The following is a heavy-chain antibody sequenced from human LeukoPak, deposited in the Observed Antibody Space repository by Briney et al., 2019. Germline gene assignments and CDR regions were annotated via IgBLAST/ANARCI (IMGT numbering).Heavy chain of an antibody. V-gene: IGHV3-23*01. D-gene: IGHD3-10*01. CDR1: GFTFRSYA. Sequence: PGGSLRLSCAASGFTFRSYAMSWVRQAPGKGLEWVSAISGSGGSTYYADSVKGRFTISRDNSKNTLYLQMNSLRAEDTAVYYCASNRRDYYGSGSYYMVYWGQGTLVTVSS. CDR3: ASNRRDYYGSGSYYMVY. CDR2: ISGSGGST. J-gene: IGHJ4*02.